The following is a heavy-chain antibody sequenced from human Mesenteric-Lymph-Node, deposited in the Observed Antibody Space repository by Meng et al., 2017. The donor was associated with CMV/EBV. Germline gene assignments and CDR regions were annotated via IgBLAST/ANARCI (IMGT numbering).Heavy chain of an antibody. CDR2: IIPIFGTA. CDR1: GGTFSSYA. J-gene: IGHJ5*02. CDR3: ARVGRPSRFDP. D-gene: IGHD1-26*01. V-gene: IGHV1-69*06. Sequence: CKASGGTFSSYASSWVRQAPGQGLEWMGGIIPIFGTANYAQKFQGRVTITADKSTSTAYMELSSLRSEDTAVYYCARVGRPSRFDPWGQGTLVTVSS.